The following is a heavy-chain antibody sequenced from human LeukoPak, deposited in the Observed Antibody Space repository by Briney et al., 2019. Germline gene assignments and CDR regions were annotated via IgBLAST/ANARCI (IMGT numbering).Heavy chain of an antibody. Sequence: SETLSLTCTVSGGSISSYYWSWIRQPPGKGLEWIGYIYTSGSTNYNPSLKSRVTISEDTSKNQFSLKLSSVTAADTAVYYCARTLGDYDSRGSRYYYYYMDVWGKGTTVTVSS. CDR2: IYTSGST. CDR1: GGSISSYY. D-gene: IGHD3-22*01. J-gene: IGHJ6*03. CDR3: ARTLGDYDSRGSRYYYYYMDV. V-gene: IGHV4-4*09.